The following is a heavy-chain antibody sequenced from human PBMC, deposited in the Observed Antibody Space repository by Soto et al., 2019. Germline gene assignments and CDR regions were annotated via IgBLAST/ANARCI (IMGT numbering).Heavy chain of an antibody. CDR1: GYTFTSYD. J-gene: IGHJ5*02. Sequence: QVQLVQSGAEVKKPGASVKVSCKASGYTFTSYDINWVRQATGQGLEYLGWMNPNSGNTGYVQKFQGRVTMTWDSSITTAYMEPSSLRSEDTAVYFCARGVKYGAYSRWFDPWGQGTLVTVSS. D-gene: IGHD4-17*01. CDR2: MNPNSGNT. V-gene: IGHV1-8*01. CDR3: ARGVKYGAYSRWFDP.